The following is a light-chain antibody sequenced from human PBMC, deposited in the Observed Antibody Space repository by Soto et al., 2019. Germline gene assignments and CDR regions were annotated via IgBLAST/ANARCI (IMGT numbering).Light chain of an antibody. CDR2: GAS. V-gene: IGKV3D-20*02. J-gene: IGKJ4*01. CDR1: QIVSTNF. CDR3: QQRSNWPLT. Sequence: EIVLTQSPGTLSLSPGERATLSCRASQIVSTNFLAWYQQKPGQAPRLLIYGASTRATGIPDRFSGSGSGTDFTLTISRLEPEDFALYYCQQRSNWPLTFGGGTKVEIK.